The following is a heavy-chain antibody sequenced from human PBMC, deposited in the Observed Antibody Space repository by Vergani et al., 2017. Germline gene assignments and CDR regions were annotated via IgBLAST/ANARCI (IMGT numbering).Heavy chain of an antibody. CDR2: ISYDGSNK. CDR1: GFTFSSYA. D-gene: IGHD3-10*01. CDR3: ARDKRRFGVNYYYYMDV. J-gene: IGHJ6*03. Sequence: QVQLVESGGGVVQPGRSLRLSCAASGFTFSSYAMHWVRQAPGNGREWVAVISYDGSNKYYADSVKGRFTISRDNSKNTLYLQMNSLRAEDTAVYYCARDKRRFGVNYYYYMDVWGKGTTVTVSS. V-gene: IGHV3-30*01.